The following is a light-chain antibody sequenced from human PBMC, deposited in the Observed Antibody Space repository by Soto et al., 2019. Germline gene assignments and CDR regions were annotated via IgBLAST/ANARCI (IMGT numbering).Light chain of an antibody. V-gene: IGKV3-20*01. CDR1: QSVKSNY. CDR2: GVF. J-gene: IGKJ2*01. Sequence: ETVLTQSPGTVSLSPGERATLSCRTSQSVKSNYLAWYQQKPGQAPRLLIYGVFNRATGIPDRFSGSGSGTDFTITSSGLEPEDSAVYYCQRYDGSPLTFGQGTKLDIK. CDR3: QRYDGSPLT.